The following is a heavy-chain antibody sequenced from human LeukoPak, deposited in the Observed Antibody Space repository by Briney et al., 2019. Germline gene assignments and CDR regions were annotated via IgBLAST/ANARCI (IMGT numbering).Heavy chain of an antibody. CDR3: ARIAVAGSYYMDV. Sequence: GGSLRLSCAASGFTFRSYEMNWVRQAPGKGLEWVSYISSSGSTIYYADSVKGRFTISRDNAKNSLYLRMNSLRAEDTAVYYCARIAVAGSYYMDVWGKGTTVTISS. V-gene: IGHV3-48*03. D-gene: IGHD6-19*01. J-gene: IGHJ6*03. CDR2: ISSSGSTI. CDR1: GFTFRSYE.